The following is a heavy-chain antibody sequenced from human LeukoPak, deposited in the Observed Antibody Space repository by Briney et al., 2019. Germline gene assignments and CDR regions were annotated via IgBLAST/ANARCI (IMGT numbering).Heavy chain of an antibody. CDR2: INHSGST. J-gene: IGHJ6*03. CDR1: GGSFSGYY. CDR3: ARGAAHTMVRGRLGYYYYMDV. D-gene: IGHD3-10*01. Sequence: SETLSLTCAVYGGSFSGYYWSWIRQPPGKGLEWIGEINHSGSTNYNPSLKSRVTISVDTSKNQFSLKLSSVTAADTAVYYCARGAAHTMVRGRLGYYYYMDVWGKGTTVTVSS. V-gene: IGHV4-34*01.